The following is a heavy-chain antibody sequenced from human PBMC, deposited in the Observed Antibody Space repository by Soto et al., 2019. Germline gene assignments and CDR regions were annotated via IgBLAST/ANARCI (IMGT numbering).Heavy chain of an antibody. D-gene: IGHD1-7*01. CDR1: GFNFNTYW. CDR3: GRVPLDCNYANGVDV. Sequence: EVQLVESGGGLVQPGGSLRLSCAASGFNFNTYWMYWVRQAPGKGLEWVANIDTAGSRKNYVDSVKGRFIISRDNAKNSRFRQLTSLRADDTAMYYCGRVPLDCNYANGVDVWGQVTTVTVSS. CDR2: IDTAGSRK. V-gene: IGHV3-7*03. J-gene: IGHJ6*02.